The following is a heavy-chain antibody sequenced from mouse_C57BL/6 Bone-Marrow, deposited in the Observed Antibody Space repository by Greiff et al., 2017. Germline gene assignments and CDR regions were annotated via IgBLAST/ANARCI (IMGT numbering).Heavy chain of an antibody. V-gene: IGHV5-12*01. CDR3: ARQGWADY. J-gene: IGHJ2*01. D-gene: IGHD3-3*01. CDR2: ISNGGGST. Sequence: EVQGVESGGGLVQPGGSLKLSCAASGFTFSDYYMYWVRQTPEKRLEWVAYISNGGGSTYYPDTVKGRFTISRDNAKNTLYLQMSRLKSEDTAMYYCARQGWADYWGQGTTLTVSS. CDR1: GFTFSDYY.